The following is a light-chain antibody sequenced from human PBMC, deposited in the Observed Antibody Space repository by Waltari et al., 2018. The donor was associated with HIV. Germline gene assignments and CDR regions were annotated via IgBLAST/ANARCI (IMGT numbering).Light chain of an antibody. CDR1: HHDSGHYNY. CDR3: TSYTANDTLI. CDR2: EIM. J-gene: IGLJ2*01. Sequence: QSVLTQPASVSGFPGQSITISCTRAHHDSGHYNYISWYQCSPGKVPKVFIFEIMSRPSGVSDRFSGSKSGNTAYLTISRLRAEDEADYYCTSYTANDTLIFGGGTKVTVL. V-gene: IGLV2-14*01.